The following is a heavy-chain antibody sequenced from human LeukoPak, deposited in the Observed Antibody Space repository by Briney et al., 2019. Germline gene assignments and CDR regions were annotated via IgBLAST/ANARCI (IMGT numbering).Heavy chain of an antibody. V-gene: IGHV3-7*01. CDR3: ARRPAAVNYYYGMDV. D-gene: IGHD6-13*01. J-gene: IGHJ6*02. CDR1: GFTFSSYW. CDR2: IKQDGSEK. Sequence: GGSLRLSCAASGFTFSSYWMSWVRQAPGKGLEWVAHIKQDGSEKYYVDSVKGRFTISRDNSKNTLYLQMNSLRAEDTAVYYCARRPAAVNYYYGMDVWGQGTTVTVSS.